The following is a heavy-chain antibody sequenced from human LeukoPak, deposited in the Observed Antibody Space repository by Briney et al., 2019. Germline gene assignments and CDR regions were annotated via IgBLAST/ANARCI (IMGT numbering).Heavy chain of an antibody. CDR3: ARDSRYSRGVGDFDY. V-gene: IGHV3-7*03. Sequence: PGGSLRLSCAASGFTFSSHWMSWVRQVAGKGLEWVANIREDGSEEYYVDSVKGRFTISRDNAKNSLFLQMNSLRAEDTAVYYCARDSRYSRGVGDFDYWGQGTPVIVSS. CDR1: GFTFSSHW. J-gene: IGHJ4*02. D-gene: IGHD5-18*01. CDR2: IREDGSEE.